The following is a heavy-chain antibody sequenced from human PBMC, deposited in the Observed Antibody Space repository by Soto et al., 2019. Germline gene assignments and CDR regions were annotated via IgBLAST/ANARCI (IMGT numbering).Heavy chain of an antibody. J-gene: IGHJ6*02. V-gene: IGHV3-30-3*01. D-gene: IGHD3-9*01. CDR1: GITFSGYA. CDR2: ISYDGSNK. Sequence: GGSLRLSCAASGITFSGYAMHWVRQAPGKGLEWVALISYDGSNKYYADSVKGRFTISRDTSKNTLYLQTNSLRAEDTAVYYCARDGGVKRYFDWASYGMDVWGQGTTVTVSS. CDR3: ARDGGVKRYFDWASYGMDV.